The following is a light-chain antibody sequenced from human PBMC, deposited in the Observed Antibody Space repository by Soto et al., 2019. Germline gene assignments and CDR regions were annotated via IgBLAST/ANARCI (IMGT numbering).Light chain of an antibody. CDR2: DAS. J-gene: IGKJ1*01. CDR1: QSVSTY. CDR3: QQRSNWPPTWT. Sequence: EIVLTQSPATLSLSPGERATLSCRASQSVSTYLAWYQQKPGQAPSLLIYDASNRATGIPARFSGSGSGTDFTLPISSLEPEDFAVYYCQQRSNWPPTWTFGQGTKVEI. V-gene: IGKV3-11*01.